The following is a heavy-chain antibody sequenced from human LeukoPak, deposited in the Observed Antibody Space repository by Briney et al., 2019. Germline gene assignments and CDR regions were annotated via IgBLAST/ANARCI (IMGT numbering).Heavy chain of an antibody. V-gene: IGHV3-30*02. D-gene: IGHD6-13*01. CDR1: GFTFNNYG. CDR3: ARRTGSSWFGNYYYYMDV. J-gene: IGHJ6*03. CDR2: IRYNGNNQ. Sequence: GGSLRLSCAASGFTFNNYGMHWVRQAPGKGLEWVAFIRYNGNNQYYADSVKGRFTISRDNSKNTLYLQMNSLKGDDTAVYYCARRTGSSWFGNYYYYMDVWGKGTTVTISS.